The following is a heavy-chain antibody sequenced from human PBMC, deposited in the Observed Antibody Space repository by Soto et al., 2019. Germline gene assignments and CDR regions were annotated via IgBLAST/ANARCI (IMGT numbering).Heavy chain of an antibody. CDR1: GGSISSSNW. V-gene: IGHV4-4*02. CDR3: ARGAGVVYAIRFSYYYGMDV. D-gene: IGHD2-8*02. Sequence: SETLSLTCAVSGGSISSSNWWSWVRQPPGKGLEWIGEIYHSGSTNYNPSLKSRVTISVDKSKNQFSLKLSSVTAADTAVYYCARGAGVVYAIRFSYYYGMDVWGQGTTVTVSS. CDR2: IYHSGST. J-gene: IGHJ6*02.